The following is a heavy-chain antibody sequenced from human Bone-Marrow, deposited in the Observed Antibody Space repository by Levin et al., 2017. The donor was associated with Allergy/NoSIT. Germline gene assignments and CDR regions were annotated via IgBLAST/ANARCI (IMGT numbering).Heavy chain of an antibody. D-gene: IGHD4-17*01. Sequence: PGGSLRLSCAASGFSFASYGMSWIRQAPGKGLEWVSAISGSGALTYYADSVKGRFTISRDNSKGTLNLQMSSLRAEDTARYYCACDIGELDYGDYEGGRWFDPWGQGTPVTVSS. CDR3: ACDIGELDYGDYEGGRWFDP. CDR1: GFSFASYG. CDR2: ISGSGALT. J-gene: IGHJ5*02. V-gene: IGHV3-23*01.